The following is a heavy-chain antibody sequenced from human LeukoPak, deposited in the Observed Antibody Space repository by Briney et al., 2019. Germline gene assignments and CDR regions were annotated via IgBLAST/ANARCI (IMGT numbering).Heavy chain of an antibody. CDR1: GFTFSSYG. V-gene: IGHV3-30*02. CDR2: IRYDGSNK. Sequence: GGSLRLSCAASGFTFSSYGMHWVRQAPGKGLEWVAFIRYDGSNKYYADSVKGRFTISRDNSKNTLYLQMNSLRAEDTAVYYCARGVVAAQYYFDYWGQGTLVTISS. D-gene: IGHD2-15*01. CDR3: ARGVVAAQYYFDY. J-gene: IGHJ4*02.